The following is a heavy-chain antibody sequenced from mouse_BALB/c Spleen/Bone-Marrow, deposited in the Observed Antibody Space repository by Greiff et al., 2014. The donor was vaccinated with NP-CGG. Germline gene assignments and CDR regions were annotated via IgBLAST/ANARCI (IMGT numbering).Heavy chain of an antibody. CDR1: GFNINDTN. CDR3: TKPSFYDGSIYWYFDV. CDR2: IYPENGGT. J-gene: IGHJ1*01. V-gene: IGHV14-3*02. Sequence: VQLQQSGAELAKPGASVKLSCTASGFNINDTNMHWVKQRHEQGLEWIGRIYPENGGTEYNQKFKGKATITADTSSNTAYLQLSSLTAEDTVVYYCTKPSFYDGSIYWYFDVWGAGTTVTVSS. D-gene: IGHD1-1*01.